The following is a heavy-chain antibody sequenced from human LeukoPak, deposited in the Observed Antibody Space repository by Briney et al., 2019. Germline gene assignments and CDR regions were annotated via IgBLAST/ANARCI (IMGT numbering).Heavy chain of an antibody. CDR2: IYSSGST. J-gene: IGHJ4*02. CDR1: GGSMNNYY. V-gene: IGHV4-4*07. CDR3: ARRTDY. Sequence: SETLSLTCTVSGGSMNNYYWNWIRQPAGKGLKWIGHIYSSGSTNYNPSLKSRVTMSIDTSKNQFFLKLSSVTAADTAVYYCARRTDYWGQGTLITVSS. D-gene: IGHD1-14*01.